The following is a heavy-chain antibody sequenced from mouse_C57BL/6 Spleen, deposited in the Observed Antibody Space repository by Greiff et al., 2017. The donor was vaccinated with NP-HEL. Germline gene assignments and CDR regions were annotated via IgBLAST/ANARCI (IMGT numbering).Heavy chain of an antibody. CDR3: AREGITTVVATDY. CDR1: GFTFSSYA. Sequence: EVKVVESGGGLVKPGGSLKLSCAASGFTFSSYAMSWVRQTPEKRLEWVATISDGGSYTYYPDNVKGRFTISRDNAKNNLYLQMSHLKSEDTAMYYCAREGITTVVATDYWGQGTSVTVSS. V-gene: IGHV5-4*01. CDR2: ISDGGSYT. J-gene: IGHJ4*01. D-gene: IGHD1-1*01.